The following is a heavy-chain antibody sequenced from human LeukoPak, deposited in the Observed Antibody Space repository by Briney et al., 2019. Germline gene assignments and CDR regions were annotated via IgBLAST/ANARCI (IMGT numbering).Heavy chain of an antibody. Sequence: SETLSLTCAVSGDSFSSHYWTWIRQSPGTGLEWIGYISHIGRTNYNPSLKGRGTISIDTSKNPFSLKLRSVTAAGTAVYYCARDLVTVTKGFDIWGQGTMVSVSS. CDR2: ISHIGRT. D-gene: IGHD4-17*01. V-gene: IGHV4-59*11. J-gene: IGHJ3*02. CDR3: ARDLVTVTKGFDI. CDR1: GDSFSSHY.